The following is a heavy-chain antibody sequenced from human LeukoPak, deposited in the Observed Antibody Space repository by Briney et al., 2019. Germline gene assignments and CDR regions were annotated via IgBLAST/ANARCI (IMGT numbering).Heavy chain of an antibody. CDR1: GYTFTGYY. CDR3: ARGSYYDSSGYYVGALFDP. Sequence: ASVKVSCKASGYTFTGYYMHWVRQAPGQGLEWMGWINPNSGGTNYAQKLQGRVTMTTDTSTSTAYMELRSLRSDDTAVYYCARGSYYDSSGYYVGALFDPWGQGTLVTVSS. D-gene: IGHD3-22*01. CDR2: INPNSGGT. J-gene: IGHJ5*02. V-gene: IGHV1-2*02.